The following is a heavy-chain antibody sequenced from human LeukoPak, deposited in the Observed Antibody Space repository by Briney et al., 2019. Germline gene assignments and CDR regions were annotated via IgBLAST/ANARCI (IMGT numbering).Heavy chain of an antibody. CDR2: IYYSGDT. J-gene: IGHJ3*02. V-gene: IGHV4-59*02. CDR3: ARGLPGYSGGDYAFDI. D-gene: IGHD2-21*01. CDR1: GGSVTGYY. Sequence: SETLSLTCTVSGGSVTGYYWTWIRQPPGKGLEWIGYIYYSGDTNYNPSLKSRVTISVDTSKNQFSLKLSSVTAADTALYYCARGLPGYSGGDYAFDIWGQGTVVIVS.